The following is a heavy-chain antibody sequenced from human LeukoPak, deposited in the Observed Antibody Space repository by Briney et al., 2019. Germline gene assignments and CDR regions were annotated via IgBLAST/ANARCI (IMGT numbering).Heavy chain of an antibody. J-gene: IGHJ5*02. CDR2: IIPIFGTA. CDR3: ARGGLAAADTTNWFDP. D-gene: IGHD6-13*01. CDR1: GGTFSSYA. Sequence: ASVKVSCKASGGTFSSYAISWVRQAPGQGLEWMGGIIPIFGTANYAQKFQGRVTITADESTSTAYMELSSLRSEDTAVYYCARGGLAAADTTNWFDPWGQGTLVTVSS. V-gene: IGHV1-69*01.